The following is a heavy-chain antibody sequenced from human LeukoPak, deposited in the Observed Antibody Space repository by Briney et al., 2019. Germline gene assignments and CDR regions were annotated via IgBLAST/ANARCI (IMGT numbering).Heavy chain of an antibody. CDR2: IYTSRTT. D-gene: IGHD2-21*01. CDR1: GGSISGYF. Sequence: SETLSLTCTVSGGSISGYFWSWIRQPAGKGLEWIGRIYTSRTTNYNPSLASRVTMSIDTSKNQFSLKLTSVTAADTAVYYCARLVRGSASYSDHWGQGTPVTVSS. CDR3: ARLVRGSASYSDH. V-gene: IGHV4-4*07. J-gene: IGHJ4*02.